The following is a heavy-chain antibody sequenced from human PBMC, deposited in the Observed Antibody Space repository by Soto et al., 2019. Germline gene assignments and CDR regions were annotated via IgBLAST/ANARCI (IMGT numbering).Heavy chain of an antibody. D-gene: IGHD5-18*01. CDR2: ISYDGSNK. CDR3: AKEVTGKPPGDYFDY. CDR1: GFTFSSYG. Sequence: QVQLVESGGGVVQPGRSLRLSCAASGFTFSSYGMHWVRQAPGKGLEWVAVISYDGSNKYYADSVKGRFTISRDNSKNTLYLQMNSLRAEDTAVYYCAKEVTGKPPGDYFDYWGQGTLVTVSS. J-gene: IGHJ4*02. V-gene: IGHV3-30*18.